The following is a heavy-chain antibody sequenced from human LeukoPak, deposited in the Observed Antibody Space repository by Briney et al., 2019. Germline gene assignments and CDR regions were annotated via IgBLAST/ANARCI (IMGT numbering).Heavy chain of an antibody. V-gene: IGHV3-23*01. J-gene: IGHJ4*02. CDR1: GFTFSSYA. CDR3: AKYRARFYYFDY. Sequence: PGGSLRPSCAASGFTFSSYAMSWVRQAPGKGLEWVSAISGSGGSTYYADSVKGRFTISRDNSKNTLYLQMNSLRAEDTAVYYCAKYRARFYYFDYWGQGTLVTVSS. CDR2: ISGSGGST. D-gene: IGHD6-6*01.